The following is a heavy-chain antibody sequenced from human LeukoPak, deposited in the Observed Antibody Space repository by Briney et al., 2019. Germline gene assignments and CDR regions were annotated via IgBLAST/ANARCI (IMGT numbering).Heavy chain of an antibody. D-gene: IGHD6-19*01. CDR1: GGSISSSSYY. V-gene: IGHV4-39*07. CDR2: INHSGNT. CDR3: ARARGAVAIDY. Sequence: SETLSLTCTVSGGSISSSSYYWGWIRQPPGKGLEWIGEINHSGNTNYNPSLKSRVTLSVDTSKNQFSLKLSSVTAADTAVYYRARARGAVAIDYWGQGTLVTVSS. J-gene: IGHJ4*02.